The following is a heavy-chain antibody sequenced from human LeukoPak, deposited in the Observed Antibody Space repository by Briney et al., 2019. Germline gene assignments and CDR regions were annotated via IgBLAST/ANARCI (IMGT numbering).Heavy chain of an antibody. D-gene: IGHD2-2*01. V-gene: IGHV3-7*01. J-gene: IGHJ6*03. CDR3: AREDRYCSSTSCYLLYYYYYYMDV. CDR1: GFTFSSYW. CDR2: IKQDGSEK. Sequence: GGSLRLSCAASGFTFSSYWMSWVRQAPGKGLEWVANIKQDGSEKYYVDSVKGRFTISRDNAKNSLYLQMNSLRAEDTAVYYCAREDRYCSSTSCYLLYYYYYYMDVWGKGTTVTVSS.